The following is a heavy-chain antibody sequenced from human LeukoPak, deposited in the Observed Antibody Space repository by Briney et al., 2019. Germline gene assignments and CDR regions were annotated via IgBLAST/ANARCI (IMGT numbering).Heavy chain of an antibody. CDR1: GGSISSSSYY. J-gene: IGHJ4*02. CDR2: IYYSGST. V-gene: IGHV4-39*07. CDR3: ASFPTVTALDY. Sequence: SETLSLTCTVSGGSISSSSYYWGWIRQPPGKGLEWIGSIYYSGSTYYNPSLKSRVTISVDTSKNQFSLKLSSVTAADTAVYYCASFPTVTALDYWGQGTLVTVSS. D-gene: IGHD4-17*01.